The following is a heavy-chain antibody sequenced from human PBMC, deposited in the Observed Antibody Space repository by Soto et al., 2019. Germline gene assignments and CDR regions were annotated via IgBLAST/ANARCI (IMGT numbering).Heavy chain of an antibody. CDR2: ISYDGTYK. CDR1: GFTFSSYG. D-gene: IGHD2-15*01. V-gene: IGHV3-30*03. J-gene: IGHJ5*02. Sequence: QVQLVESGGNVVQPGRSLRLSCAASGFTFSSYGMHWVRQAPGKGLEWVALISYDGTYKYYADSVKGRFTISRDDSKNPVFLPMNSLRTEDTAVYYCASRYCSSGSCYALDPWGQGTLVTVSS. CDR3: ASRYCSSGSCYALDP.